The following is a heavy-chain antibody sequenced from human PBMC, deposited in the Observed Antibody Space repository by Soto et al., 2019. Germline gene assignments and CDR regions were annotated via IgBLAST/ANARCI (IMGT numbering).Heavy chain of an antibody. CDR2: FYHNGSP. J-gene: IGHJ5*02. D-gene: IGHD2-21*01. CDR3: AALPLRIVVTLLPIPT. V-gene: IGHV4-4*02. Sequence: QVQLRQSGPGLVKTSGTLSLTCAVSGGSVSSTNWWTWVRQPPGKGLEWIGEFYHNGSPTYSPSLRGRAFTSVNKSNNPFSLRLTSVTAADTAVYYCAALPLRIVVTLLPIPTWGQGIQVTVSS. CDR1: GGSVSSTNW.